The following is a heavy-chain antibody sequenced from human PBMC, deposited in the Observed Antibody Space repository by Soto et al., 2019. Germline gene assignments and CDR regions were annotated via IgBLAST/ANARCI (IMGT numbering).Heavy chain of an antibody. CDR2: ISGSGGST. CDR3: ARNCTNGVCANY. J-gene: IGHJ4*02. D-gene: IGHD2-8*01. Sequence: GSLRLSCAASGFTFSSYAMSWVRQAPGKGLEWVSAISGSGGSTYYADSVKGRFTISRDNSKNTLYLQMNSLRAEDTAVYYCARNCTNGVCANYWGQGTLVTVS. CDR1: GFTFSSYA. V-gene: IGHV3-23*01.